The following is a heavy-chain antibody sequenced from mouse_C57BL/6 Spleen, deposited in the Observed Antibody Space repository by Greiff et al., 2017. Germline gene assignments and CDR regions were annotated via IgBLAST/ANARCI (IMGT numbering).Heavy chain of an antibody. V-gene: IGHV1-42*01. D-gene: IGHD4-1*01. Sequence: VQLQQSGPELVKPGASVKISCKASGYSFTGYYMNWVKQSPEKSLEWIGEINPSTGGTTYNQKFKAKATLTVDKSSSTAYMQLKSLTSEDSAVYYCARGDNWEFAYWGQGTLVTVSA. CDR3: ARGDNWEFAY. CDR1: GYSFTGYY. J-gene: IGHJ3*01. CDR2: INPSTGGT.